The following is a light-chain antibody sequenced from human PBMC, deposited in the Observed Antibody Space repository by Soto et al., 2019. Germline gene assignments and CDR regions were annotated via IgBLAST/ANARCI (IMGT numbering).Light chain of an antibody. CDR2: DTS. CDR3: QQYHSSSST. CDR1: QSITSW. Sequence: DIQMTQSPSIVSASVGDRVTITCRASQSITSWLAWYQQKPGKAPKLLIYDTSTLERGVPSRFSGRGSGTEFTLTISGLQPDDFATYYCQQYHSSSSTFGQGTKVDIK. V-gene: IGKV1-5*01. J-gene: IGKJ1*01.